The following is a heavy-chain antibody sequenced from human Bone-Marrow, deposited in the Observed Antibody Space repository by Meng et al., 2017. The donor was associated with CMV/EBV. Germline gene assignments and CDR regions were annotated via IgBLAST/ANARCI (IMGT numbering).Heavy chain of an antibody. J-gene: IGHJ6*02. CDR3: ARGVRRYCSSTSCRNYYGMDV. D-gene: IGHD2-2*01. V-gene: IGHV4-4*07. CDR2: IYTSGST. CDR1: GGSISSYY. Sequence: SETLSLTCTVSGGSISSYYWSWIRQPAGKGLEWIGRIYTSGSTNYNPSLKSRVTMSVDTSKNQFSLKLSSVTAADTAVYYCARGVRRYCSSTSCRNYYGMDVWGQGTTVTVSS.